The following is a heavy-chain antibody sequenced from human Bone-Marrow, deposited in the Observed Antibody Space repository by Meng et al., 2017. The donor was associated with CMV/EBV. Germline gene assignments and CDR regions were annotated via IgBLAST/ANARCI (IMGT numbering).Heavy chain of an antibody. CDR1: GFTFSSYW. CDR2: IKQDGSEK. CDR3: ARDGGGVLLDAFDI. J-gene: IGHJ3*02. Sequence: GESLKISCAASGFTFSSYWMSWVRQAPGKGLEWVANIKQDGSEKCYVDSVKGRFAISRDNSKNTLYLQMNSLRGEDTAVYYCARDGGGVLLDAFDIWGQGTMVTVSS. V-gene: IGHV3-7*03. D-gene: IGHD1-26*01.